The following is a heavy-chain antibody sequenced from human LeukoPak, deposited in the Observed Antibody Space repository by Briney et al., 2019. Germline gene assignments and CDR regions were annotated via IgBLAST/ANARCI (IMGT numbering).Heavy chain of an antibody. J-gene: IGHJ4*02. D-gene: IGHD2-8*01. CDR2: ISSGGSMT. CDR3: AREGYGVPFDF. Sequence: GGSLRLSCAASGFTFSDYYMSWIRQAPGKGLEWVSYISSGGSMTDYADSVKGRSTISRDNAKNSLYLQMNSLRAEDTAVYYCAREGYGVPFDFWGQGTPVTVSS. V-gene: IGHV3-11*01. CDR1: GFTFSDYY.